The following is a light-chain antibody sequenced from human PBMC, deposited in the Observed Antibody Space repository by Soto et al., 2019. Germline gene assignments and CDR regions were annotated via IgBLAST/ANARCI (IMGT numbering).Light chain of an antibody. CDR3: QQLNSFPLT. CDR2: TAS. CDR1: QSISNY. Sequence: DIQMTQSPSSLSASVGDRVTITCRASQSISNYLNWYQQKPGTAPKLLIYTASSLQSGVPSRFSGSGSGTDFTLTISSLQPEDFATYYCQQLNSFPLTFGGGTKVEIK. J-gene: IGKJ4*01. V-gene: IGKV1-39*01.